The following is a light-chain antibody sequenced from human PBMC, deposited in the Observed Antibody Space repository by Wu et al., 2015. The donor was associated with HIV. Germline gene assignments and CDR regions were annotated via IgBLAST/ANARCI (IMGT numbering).Light chain of an antibody. V-gene: IGKV1-6*01. Sequence: IQMTQSPSYLSASPGDTVTITCRASADIRQFLGWYQQKPGKAPNLLIYAVSTLQTGVPSRFSGSGSGTDFTLTITGLQPDDFGTYFCLQTNDYPRTFGQGTKV. J-gene: IGKJ1*01. CDR1: ADIRQF. CDR2: AVS. CDR3: LQTNDYPRT.